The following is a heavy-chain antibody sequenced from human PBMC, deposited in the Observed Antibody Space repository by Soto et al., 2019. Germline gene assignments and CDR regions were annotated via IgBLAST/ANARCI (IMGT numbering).Heavy chain of an antibody. Sequence: ASVKVSCKASGYTFTSYGISWVRQAPGQGLEWMGRISAYNGNTNYAQKLQGRVTMTTDTSTSTAYMELRSLRSDDTAVYYCAREDRCSGGSCYSFNWFDPWGQGTLVTVSS. CDR3: AREDRCSGGSCYSFNWFDP. V-gene: IGHV1-18*01. D-gene: IGHD2-15*01. CDR1: GYTFTSYG. J-gene: IGHJ5*02. CDR2: ISAYNGNT.